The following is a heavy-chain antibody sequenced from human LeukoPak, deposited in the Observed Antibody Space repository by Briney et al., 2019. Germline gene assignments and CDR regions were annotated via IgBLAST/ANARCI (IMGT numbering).Heavy chain of an antibody. D-gene: IGHD4-17*01. V-gene: IGHV3-23*01. J-gene: IGHJ4*02. CDR3: AIYRTYGDRDY. Sequence: GGSLRLSCAASGFTFSSYAMSWVRQAPGKGLDWVSAISGSGGSTYYADSVKGRFTISRDNSKNTLYLQMNSLSAEDTAVYYCAIYRTYGDRDYWGQGTLVTVSS. CDR1: GFTFSSYA. CDR2: ISGSGGST.